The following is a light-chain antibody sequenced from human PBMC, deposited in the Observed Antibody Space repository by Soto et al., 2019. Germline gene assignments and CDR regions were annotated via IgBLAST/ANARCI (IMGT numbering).Light chain of an antibody. V-gene: IGKV1-39*01. CDR2: AAS. CDR1: QDIATY. J-gene: IGKJ1*01. Sequence: DIQMTQSPSSLSSSLGNPVTMTWQASQDIATYLNWYQLKPGKPPRLLIYAASSLQSGVPSRFSGSGSGTDFTLTINSLQPEDFATYSCQQSYNSPQTFGQGTKVDIK. CDR3: QQSYNSPQT.